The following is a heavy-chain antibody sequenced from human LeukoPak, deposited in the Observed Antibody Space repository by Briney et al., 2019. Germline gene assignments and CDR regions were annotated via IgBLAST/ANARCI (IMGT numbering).Heavy chain of an antibody. Sequence: PSETLSLTCTVSGGSIGTFYWSWIRQTPGKGLEWIGYIYYSGSTSYNPSLKSRVTISADTSKNQFSLKLSSVTAADTAVYYCARGGWGIAVAGTLDYWGQGTLVTVSS. D-gene: IGHD6-19*01. J-gene: IGHJ4*02. V-gene: IGHV4-59*01. CDR1: GGSIGTFY. CDR2: IYYSGST. CDR3: ARGGWGIAVAGTLDY.